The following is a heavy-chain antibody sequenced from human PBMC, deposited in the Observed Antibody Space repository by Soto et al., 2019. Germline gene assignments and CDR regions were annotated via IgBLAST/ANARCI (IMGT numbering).Heavy chain of an antibody. CDR2: IYHSGST. V-gene: IGHV4-4*02. Sequence: QVQLQESGPGLVKPSGTLSLTCAVSGGSISSSNWWSWVRQPPGKGLEWIGEIYHSGSTNYNPSRSRRVTISVDKSKTQCSLKLSSVTAADTAVYYCARVSGSYYYGMDVWGQGTTVTVSS. CDR3: ARVSGSYYYGMDV. D-gene: IGHD1-26*01. J-gene: IGHJ6*02. CDR1: GGSISSSNW.